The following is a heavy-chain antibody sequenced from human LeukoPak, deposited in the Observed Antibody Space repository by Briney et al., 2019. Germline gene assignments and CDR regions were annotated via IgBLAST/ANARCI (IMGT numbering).Heavy chain of an antibody. Sequence: SGTLSLTCAVSGASINISKWWSWVRQPPGKGLEWIGEIYHSGSTNYNPSFKSRVTLLVDKSKNLLSLKLNSVTAADTAVYYCAKVGIAVAGPPLFDPWGQGTLVTVSS. V-gene: IGHV4-4*02. CDR2: IYHSGST. CDR3: AKVGIAVAGPPLFDP. CDR1: GASINISKW. D-gene: IGHD6-19*01. J-gene: IGHJ5*02.